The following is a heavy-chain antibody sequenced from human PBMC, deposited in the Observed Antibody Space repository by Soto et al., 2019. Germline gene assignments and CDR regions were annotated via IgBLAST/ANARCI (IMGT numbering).Heavy chain of an antibody. CDR2: INHSGST. V-gene: IGHV4-34*01. J-gene: IGHJ6*03. Sequence: SETLSLTCAVYGGSFSGYYWSWIRQPPGKGLEWIGEINHSGSTNYNPSLKSRVTISVDTSKNQFSLKLSSVTAADTAVYYCARTYRTRALYYYYYMDVWGKGTTVTVSS. D-gene: IGHD3-16*02. CDR1: GGSFSGYY. CDR3: ARTYRTRALYYYYYMDV.